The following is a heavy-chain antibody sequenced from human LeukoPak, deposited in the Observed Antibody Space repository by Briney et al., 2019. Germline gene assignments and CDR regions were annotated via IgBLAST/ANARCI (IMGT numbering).Heavy chain of an antibody. CDR2: ISSSSSTI. J-gene: IGHJ3*02. CDR1: GFTFSSYS. CDR3: ARGTQDIVVVPAAQTDAFDI. D-gene: IGHD2-2*01. V-gene: IGHV3-48*02. Sequence: GGSLRLSCAASGFTFSSYSMNWVRQAPGKGLERVSYISSSSSTIYYADSVKGRFTISRDNAKNSLYLQMNSLRDEDTAVYYCARGTQDIVVVPAAQTDAFDIWGQGTMVTVSS.